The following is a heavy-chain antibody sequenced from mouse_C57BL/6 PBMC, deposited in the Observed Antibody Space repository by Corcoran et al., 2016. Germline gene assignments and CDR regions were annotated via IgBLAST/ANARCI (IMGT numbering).Heavy chain of an antibody. CDR2: INTYSGVP. CDR1: GYTFTNYG. V-gene: IGHV9-3*01. Sequence: QIQLVQSGPKLKKPGETVKISCKASGYTFTNYGMCWVKQAPGKGLKWMGWINTYSGVPTYADDFKGRFAFSLETSASTAYLQINNHKNEDTATYFCARGGLYWYFDVWGTGTTVTVSS. J-gene: IGHJ1*03. CDR3: ARGGLYWYFDV. D-gene: IGHD3-1*01.